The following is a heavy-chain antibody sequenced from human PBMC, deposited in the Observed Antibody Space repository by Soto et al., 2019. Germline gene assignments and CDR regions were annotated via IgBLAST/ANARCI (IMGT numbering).Heavy chain of an antibody. J-gene: IGHJ6*02. CDR1: GFSFRTYG. V-gene: IGHV3-30*19. CDR3: AKEASASSRLSYYYGMDG. CDR2: ISYDASAI. D-gene: IGHD6-13*01. Sequence: GGSLRLSXAASGFSFRTYGKHWVRQAPGKGLEWVAVISYDASAIYYADSVKGRFTISRDNSKNTLYLEVNSLRAEDTAVYFCAKEASASSRLSYYYGMDGWGQGTKVTVS.